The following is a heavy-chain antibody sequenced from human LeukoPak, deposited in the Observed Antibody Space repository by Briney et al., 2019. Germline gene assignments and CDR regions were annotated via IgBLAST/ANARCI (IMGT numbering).Heavy chain of an antibody. D-gene: IGHD3-16*01. CDR1: GYSFINYW. CDR3: AIMGGSGKAYYYMDV. J-gene: IGHJ6*03. CDR2: IFPGDSTT. V-gene: IGHV5-51*01. Sequence: GESLKISCEASGYSFINYWIAWVRQMPGRGLEWMGIIFPGDSTTRYSPSFQGQVTISADRSINTAYLQWSSLKASDTAMYYCAIMGGSGKAYYYMDVWGKGTTVTVSS.